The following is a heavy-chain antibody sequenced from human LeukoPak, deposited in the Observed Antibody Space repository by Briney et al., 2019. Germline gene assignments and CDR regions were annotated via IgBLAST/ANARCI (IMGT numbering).Heavy chain of an antibody. D-gene: IGHD6-19*01. V-gene: IGHV4-4*07. J-gene: IGHJ4*02. CDR1: GGSFSGSY. CDR2: IYISGST. Sequence: SETLSLTCAVYGGSFSGSYWSWIRQPAGKGLEWIGRIYISGSTNYNPSLKSRVTMSVDTSKNQFSLKLSSVTAADTAVYYCARDKGVAVADTGVRFDYWGQGTLVTVSS. CDR3: ARDKGVAVADTGVRFDY.